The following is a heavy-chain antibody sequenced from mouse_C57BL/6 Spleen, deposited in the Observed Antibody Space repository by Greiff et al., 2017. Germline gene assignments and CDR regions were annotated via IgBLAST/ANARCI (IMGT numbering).Heavy chain of an antibody. CDR3: ARRTVESPYAMDY. Sequence: QVQLQQSGAELAKPGASVKLSCKASGYTFTSYWMHWVKQRPGQGLEWIGYINPSSGYTKYNQKFKDKATLTADKSSSTAYMQLSSLTYEDSAVXYCARRTVESPYAMDYWGQGTSVTVSS. CDR1: GYTFTSYW. J-gene: IGHJ4*01. D-gene: IGHD1-1*01. V-gene: IGHV1-7*01. CDR2: INPSSGYT.